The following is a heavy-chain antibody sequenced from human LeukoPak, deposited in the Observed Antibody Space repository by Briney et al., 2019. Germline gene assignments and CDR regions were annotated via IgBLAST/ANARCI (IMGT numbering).Heavy chain of an antibody. D-gene: IGHD3-3*01. CDR2: ISGSGGST. J-gene: IGHJ3*02. CDR1: GFTFSNYA. CDR3: AKGGWSGYYHDVFDI. Sequence: PGGSLRLSCAASGFTFSNYAMSWVRQAPGKGLEWVSGISGSGGSTYYADSVKGRFTISRDNPKNTLYLQMNSLRAEDTAVYYCAKGGWSGYYHDVFDIWGQGTMVTVSS. V-gene: IGHV3-23*01.